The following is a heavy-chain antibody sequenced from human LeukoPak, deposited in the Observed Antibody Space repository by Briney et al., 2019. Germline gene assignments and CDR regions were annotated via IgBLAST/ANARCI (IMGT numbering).Heavy chain of an antibody. D-gene: IGHD2-8*01. J-gene: IGHJ1*01. V-gene: IGHV3-30-3*01. Sequence: GGSLRLSCAASGFTFSSYAMQWVRQAPGKGLEWVAVISYDGSNKYYADSVKGRFTISRDNSKNTLYLQMNSLRAEDTAVYYCARDGKGLYRRYFQHWGQGTLVTVSS. CDR2: ISYDGSNK. CDR3: ARDGKGLYRRYFQH. CDR1: GFTFSSYA.